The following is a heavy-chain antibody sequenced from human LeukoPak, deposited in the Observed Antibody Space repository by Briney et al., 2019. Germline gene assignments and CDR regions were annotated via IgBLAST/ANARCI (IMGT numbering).Heavy chain of an antibody. CDR1: GGSISSSRYY. Sequence: SETLSLTCTVSGGSISSSRYYWGWIRQPPGKGLEWIGSIYYSGSTYYNPSLKSRVTISVDTSKNQFSLQLNSVTPEDTAVYYCARDQSIAPGEDYPIDYWGQGTLVTVSS. J-gene: IGHJ4*02. CDR2: IYYSGST. V-gene: IGHV4-39*07. CDR3: ARDQSIAPGEDYPIDY. D-gene: IGHD6-6*01.